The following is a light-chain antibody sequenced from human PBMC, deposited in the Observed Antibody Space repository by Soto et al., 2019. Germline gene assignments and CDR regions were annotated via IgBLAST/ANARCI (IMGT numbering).Light chain of an antibody. Sequence: EIVLTQSPGTLSLSPGERATLSCRASQSVSSSLAWYQQKPGQAPRLLIYGASSLESGVPSRFSGRGSGTEFTLTISSLQPDDCATYYCHTYNSYSLHTFGQGTKLEIK. J-gene: IGKJ2*01. CDR1: QSVSSS. CDR2: GAS. V-gene: IGKV3-15*01. CDR3: HTYNSYSLHT.